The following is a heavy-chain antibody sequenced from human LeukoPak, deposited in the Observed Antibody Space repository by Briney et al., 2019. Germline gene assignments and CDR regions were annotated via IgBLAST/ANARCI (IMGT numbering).Heavy chain of an antibody. D-gene: IGHD2-21*02. CDR1: GFTFSSYS. J-gene: IGHJ6*03. CDR2: ISSSGSTI. V-gene: IGHV3-48*04. CDR3: ARDGDHYYMDV. Sequence: GGSLRLSCAASGFTFSSYSMNWVRQAPGKGLEWVSYISSSGSTIYYADSVKGRFTISRDNAKNSLYMQMNSLRAEDTAVYYCARDGDHYYMDVWGKGTTVTVSS.